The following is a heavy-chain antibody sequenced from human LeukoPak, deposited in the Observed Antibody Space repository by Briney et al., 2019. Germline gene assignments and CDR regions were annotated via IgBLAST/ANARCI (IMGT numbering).Heavy chain of an antibody. J-gene: IGHJ6*03. CDR1: GGSFSGYY. CDR3: ARETSQKGAHYMDV. CDR2: INHSGST. Sequence: SETLSLTCAVYGGSFSGYYWSWIRQPPGKGLEWIGEINHSGSTNYNPALKSRVTISVDTSKNQFSLKLSSVTAADTAVYYCARETSQKGAHYMDVWGKGTTVTISS. D-gene: IGHD3-16*01. V-gene: IGHV4-34*01.